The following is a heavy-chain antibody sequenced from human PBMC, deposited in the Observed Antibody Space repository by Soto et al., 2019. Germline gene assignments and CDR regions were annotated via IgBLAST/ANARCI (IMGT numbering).Heavy chain of an antibody. CDR1: GGSIGSYH. CDR2: VYYTGTT. J-gene: IGHJ4*02. Sequence: SETLSLTCTVSGGSIGSYHWSWVRQPPGKGLEWIASVYYTGTTNYNPSLGSRVTISIDAPENQISLKLTSVTAADTAFYYCARDTVLTGLFGFWGQGTLVTVSS. V-gene: IGHV4-59*01. D-gene: IGHD4-17*01. CDR3: ARDTVLTGLFGF.